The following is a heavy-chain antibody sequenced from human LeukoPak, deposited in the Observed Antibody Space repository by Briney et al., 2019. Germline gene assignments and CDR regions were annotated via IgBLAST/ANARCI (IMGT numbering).Heavy chain of an antibody. CDR2: IYYSGSI. D-gene: IGHD1-26*01. J-gene: IGHJ3*02. Sequence: SQTLSLTCIVSGGSISSDNYFWRWIRQHPGKSLEWIGYIYYSGSIYYNPSLKSRVAISVDTSTNQFSLRLSSVTAADTAVYYCAREVIVAADTDAFDIWGQGTMVTVSS. CDR1: GGSISSDNYF. V-gene: IGHV4-31*03. CDR3: AREVIVAADTDAFDI.